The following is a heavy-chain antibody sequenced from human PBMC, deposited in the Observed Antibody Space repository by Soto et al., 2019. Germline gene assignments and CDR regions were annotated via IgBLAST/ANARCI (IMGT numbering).Heavy chain of an antibody. V-gene: IGHV1-46*01. CDR1: GFTLTTYH. CDR3: ARPLIGTHTLAFDY. CDR2: INPSGDTT. Sequence: QVQLVQSGPEVKKPGASVRVSCKASGFTLTTYHMHWVRQAPGQGLEWIGIINPSGDTTTYAQRYQGRVTITRDTSTNTLFMELSSLRYEDTALYYCARPLIGTHTLAFDYWGQGTLVTVSS. J-gene: IGHJ4*02. D-gene: IGHD2-15*01.